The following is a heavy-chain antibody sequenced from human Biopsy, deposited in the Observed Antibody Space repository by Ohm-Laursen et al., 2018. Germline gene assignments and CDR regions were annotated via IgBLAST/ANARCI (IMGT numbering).Heavy chain of an antibody. J-gene: IGHJ3*01. V-gene: IGHV4-4*07. CDR2: IYTIGDP. CDR3: AREDEGLLRALDL. D-gene: IGHD3-3*01. Sequence: GTLSLTCTVSGASMTGYFWTWVRQPAGKGLEWIGHIYTIGDPTYNPSLESRVTMSLDTSKNQFSLKMTSLTAADTAVYFCAREDEGLLRALDLWGQGTMVTVSS. CDR1: GASMTGYF.